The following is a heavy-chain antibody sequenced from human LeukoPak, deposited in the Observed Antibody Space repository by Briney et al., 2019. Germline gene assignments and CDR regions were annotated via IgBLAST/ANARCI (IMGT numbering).Heavy chain of an antibody. V-gene: IGHV4-39*01. D-gene: IGHD3-10*01. CDR3: ARHYGP. CDR2: IYDSGST. Sequence: PGGSLRLSCAASGFPFSSYAMNWVRQPPGKGLEWIGSIYDSGSTYYNPSLKSRVTISVDTSKNQFSLKLNSVTAADTAVYYCARHYGPWGQGTLVTVSS. J-gene: IGHJ5*02. CDR1: GFPFSSYA.